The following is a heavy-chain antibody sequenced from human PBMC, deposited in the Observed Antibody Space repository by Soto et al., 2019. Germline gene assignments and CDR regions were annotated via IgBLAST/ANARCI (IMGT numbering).Heavy chain of an antibody. CDR2: ISHDGTSR. D-gene: IGHD3-10*01. CDR1: GFTFNIYA. CDR3: VRSSTVHPPEFAY. V-gene: IGHV3-30-3*01. Sequence: QVRLVESGGGVVQPGRSLRLSCAASGFTFNIYAMHWVRQAPGKGLEWVAVISHDGTSRYYADSVKGRVTISRDNSKNSGYVQNKGLSIVEPAVYYCVRSSTVHPPEFAYWGQGTLVTVSS. J-gene: IGHJ4*02.